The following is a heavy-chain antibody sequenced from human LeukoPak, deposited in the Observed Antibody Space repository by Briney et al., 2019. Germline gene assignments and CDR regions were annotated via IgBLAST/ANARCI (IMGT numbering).Heavy chain of an antibody. V-gene: IGHV3-23*01. CDR1: GFTFNIYW. CDR2: ISGSGGST. D-gene: IGHD2-2*01. CDR3: AKGYCSSTSCHFDY. Sequence: GGSRRLSCVGSGFTFNIYWMHWVRQGPGKGLEWVSAISGSGGSTYYADSVKGRFTISRDNSKNTLYLQMNSLRAEDTAVYYCAKGYCSSTSCHFDYWGQGALLPDSS. J-gene: IGHJ4*02.